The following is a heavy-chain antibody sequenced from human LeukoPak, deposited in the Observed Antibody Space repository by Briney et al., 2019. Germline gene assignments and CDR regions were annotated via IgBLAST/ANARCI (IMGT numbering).Heavy chain of an antibody. CDR2: IIPIFGTA. Sequence: ASVKVSCKASGGTFSSYAISWVRQAPGQGLEWMEGIIPIFGTANYAQKFQGRVTITADKSTSTAYMELSSLRSEDTAVYYCARALGYCSSTSCSYFDYWGQGTLVTVSS. J-gene: IGHJ4*02. CDR3: ARALGYCSSTSCSYFDY. V-gene: IGHV1-69*06. D-gene: IGHD2-2*01. CDR1: GGTFSSYA.